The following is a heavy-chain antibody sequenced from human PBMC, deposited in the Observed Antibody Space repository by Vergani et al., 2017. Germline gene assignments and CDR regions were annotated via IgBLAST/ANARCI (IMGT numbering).Heavy chain of an antibody. J-gene: IGHJ4*02. D-gene: IGHD3-10*01. CDR1: GFTFSSYA. V-gene: IGHV3-23*04. CDR2: ISGSDGST. CDR3: AKGGSGSQLKGDY. Sequence: VQLVESGGGVVQPGRSLRLSCAASGFTFSSYAMSWVRQAPGKGLEWVSAISGSDGSTYYADSVKGRFTISRDNSKNTLYLQMNSLRAEDTAVYYCAKGGSGSQLKGDYWGQGTLVTVSS.